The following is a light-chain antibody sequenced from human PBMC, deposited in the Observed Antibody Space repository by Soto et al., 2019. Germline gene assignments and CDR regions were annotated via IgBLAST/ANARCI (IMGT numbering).Light chain of an antibody. CDR3: SSYTSSSTVI. CDR1: SSDVGGYNY. CDR2: DVS. V-gene: IGLV2-14*01. Sequence: QSALTQPASVSGSPGQSIAISCTGSSSDVGGYNYVSWYQQHSGKAPKLMIYDVSNRPSGVSDRFSGSKSGNTASLTISGLRAEDEAEYYCSSYTSSSTVIFGGGTQLTVL. J-gene: IGLJ2*01.